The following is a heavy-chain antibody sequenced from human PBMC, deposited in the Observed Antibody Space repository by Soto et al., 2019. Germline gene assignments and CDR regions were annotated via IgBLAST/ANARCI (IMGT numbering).Heavy chain of an antibody. J-gene: IGHJ5*02. Sequence: QVQLVQSGAEVKKPGASVKVSCKASGYTFTSYAMHWVRQAPGQRLEWMGWINAGNGNTKYSQKFKGRVTITKNTTASTAYMELSSLRSEDTAVYYCARGPLRNWFDPWGQGTLVTVSS. CDR3: ARGPLRNWFDP. CDR2: INAGNGNT. V-gene: IGHV1-3*01. CDR1: GYTFTSYA. D-gene: IGHD5-12*01.